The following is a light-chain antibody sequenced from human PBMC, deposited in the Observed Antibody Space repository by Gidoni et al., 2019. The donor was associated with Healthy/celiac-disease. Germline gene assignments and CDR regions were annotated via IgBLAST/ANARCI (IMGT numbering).Light chain of an antibody. CDR3: LLSYSGARLVV. CDR2: DTS. J-gene: IGLJ2*01. Sequence: QAVVTQEPSLTVSPGGSVTLTCGSSTGAVTSGHYPYWFQQNPGQAPRTLIYDTSNKHSWTPARFSGSLLGGKAALTLSGAQPEDEAEYYCLLSYSGARLVVFGGGTKLTV. V-gene: IGLV7-46*01. CDR1: TGAVTSGHY.